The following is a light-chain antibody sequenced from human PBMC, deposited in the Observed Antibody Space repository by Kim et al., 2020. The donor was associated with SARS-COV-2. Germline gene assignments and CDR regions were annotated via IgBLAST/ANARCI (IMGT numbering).Light chain of an antibody. CDR2: GAS. V-gene: IGKV3-15*01. Sequence: EIVMTQPPGPLFASPGERATLSCRARQSVSSNLAWYQQKPGQAPRLLMYGASTRATGIPARFSGSVSGAEFTLTINSLQSEDFAVYYCQQYDKWPLTFGGGTKVDIK. J-gene: IGKJ4*01. CDR3: QQYDKWPLT. CDR1: QSVSSN.